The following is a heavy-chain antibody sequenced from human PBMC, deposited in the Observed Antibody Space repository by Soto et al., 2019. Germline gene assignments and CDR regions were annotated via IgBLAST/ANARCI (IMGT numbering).Heavy chain of an antibody. V-gene: IGHV4-31*03. CDR1: GGSISSLNHY. Sequence: QVQLQESGPGLVKPSQTLSLTCTVSGGSISSLNHYWTWIRQHPGKGLEWIGYIYYSGSTYYNPSLKSRVSISVDTSKNQVSLKLTSVTAADTAFYYCARDNQNPPYYYYMDVWGRGTTFTVTS. CDR3: ARDNQNPPYYYYMDV. J-gene: IGHJ6*03. CDR2: IYYSGST.